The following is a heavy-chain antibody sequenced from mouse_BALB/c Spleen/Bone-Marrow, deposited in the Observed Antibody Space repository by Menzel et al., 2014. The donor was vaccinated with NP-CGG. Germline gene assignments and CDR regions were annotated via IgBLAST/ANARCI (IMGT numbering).Heavy chain of an antibody. Sequence: EVKLVESGGGLVQPGGSRKLSCAASGFTFSSFGMHWVRQAPEKGLEWVAYISSGSSTIYYADTVKGRFTISRDNPKNTLYLQMTSQRSEDAAMYYCERKHYYSGFAYWGQGTLVTVSA. CDR1: GFTFSSFG. J-gene: IGHJ3*01. CDR3: ERKHYYSGFAY. D-gene: IGHD1-1*01. CDR2: ISSGSSTI. V-gene: IGHV5-17*02.